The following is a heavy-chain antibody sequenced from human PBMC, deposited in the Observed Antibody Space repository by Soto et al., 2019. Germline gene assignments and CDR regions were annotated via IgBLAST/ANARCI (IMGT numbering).Heavy chain of an antibody. J-gene: IGHJ4*02. CDR2: IIPIFGTA. V-gene: IGHV1-69*13. D-gene: IGHD3-9*01. CDR1: GGTFSSYA. CDR3: ARDLFTQNYDILTGPLDY. Sequence: SVKVSCKASGGTFSSYAISWVRQAPGQGLEWMGGIIPIFGTANYAQKFQGRVTITADESTSTAYMELSSLRSEDTAVYYCARDLFTQNYDILTGPLDYWGQGTLVTVSS.